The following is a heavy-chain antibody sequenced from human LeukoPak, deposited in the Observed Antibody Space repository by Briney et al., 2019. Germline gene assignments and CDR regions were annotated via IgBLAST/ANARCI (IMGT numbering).Heavy chain of an antibody. CDR1: RYSFTNYW. CDR2: IYPGDSNT. Sequence: GESLKISCKGSRYSFTNYWIDGVRQMPGKGLEWMGIIYPGDSNTTYSPSFQGQVTISADKSISTAYLQWSGLKASDTAIYYCAKRPGRHAPWVSWGQGTLVTVSS. V-gene: IGHV5-51*01. D-gene: IGHD1-1*01. CDR3: AKRPGRHAPWVS. J-gene: IGHJ5*02.